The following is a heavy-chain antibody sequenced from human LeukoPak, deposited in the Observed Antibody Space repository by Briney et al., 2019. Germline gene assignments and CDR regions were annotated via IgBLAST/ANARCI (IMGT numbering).Heavy chain of an antibody. V-gene: IGHV3-7*01. D-gene: IGHD6-19*01. Sequence: TGGSLRLSCAASEFSLSTYWVAWVRQAPGTGLEWVANINPAGTETYYVEPVKGRFTISRDNAKNLVYLQMNSLRGEDSAVYHCGRFGYVAGVDLWGQGTLVTVSS. J-gene: IGHJ4*02. CDR3: GRFGYVAGVDL. CDR1: EFSLSTYW. CDR2: INPAGTET.